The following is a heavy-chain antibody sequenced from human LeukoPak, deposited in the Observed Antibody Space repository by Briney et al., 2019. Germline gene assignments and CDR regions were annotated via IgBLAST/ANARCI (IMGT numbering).Heavy chain of an antibody. V-gene: IGHV3-74*01. CDR3: ARGRAAVAGYYMDV. CDR1: GFTFSSYW. D-gene: IGHD6-19*01. CDR2: INTDGTST. Sequence: GGSLRLSCAASGFTFSSYWMHWVRQAPGKGLVWVSRINTDGTSTTYADSVKGRFTISRDNAKNTLYLQINRLIAEDTAVYYCARGRAAVAGYYMDVWGKGTTVTVSS. J-gene: IGHJ6*03.